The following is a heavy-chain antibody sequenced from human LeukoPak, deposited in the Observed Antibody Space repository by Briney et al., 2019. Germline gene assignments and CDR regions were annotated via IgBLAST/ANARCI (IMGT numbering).Heavy chain of an antibody. CDR1: QFTFSSYA. CDR3: ARGASLIYDSSGYYPYYFDY. CDR2: ISYDGSDK. D-gene: IGHD3-22*01. J-gene: IGHJ4*02. V-gene: IGHV3-30*04. Sequence: GGSLRLSCATSQFTFSSYAMHWVRQAPGKGPEWVALISYDGSDKYYAESLQGRFTISRDNSQKTVYLQMNSLTPEDTAVYYCARGASLIYDSSGYYPYYFDYWGQGTLVTVSS.